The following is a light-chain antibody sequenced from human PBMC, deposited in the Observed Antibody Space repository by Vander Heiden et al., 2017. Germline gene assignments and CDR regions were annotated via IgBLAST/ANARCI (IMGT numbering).Light chain of an antibody. Sequence: EIVLTQLPVSLSVSPGERATLACKASQSVGSSYLAWYQQNPGQAPRLLIYGASSRATGIPGRFSGSGSGTDFALTISRLEPEDFAVYYCQQYGSSPMTFGQGTKVEIK. V-gene: IGKV3-20*01. J-gene: IGKJ1*01. CDR3: QQYGSSPMT. CDR1: QSVGSSY. CDR2: GAS.